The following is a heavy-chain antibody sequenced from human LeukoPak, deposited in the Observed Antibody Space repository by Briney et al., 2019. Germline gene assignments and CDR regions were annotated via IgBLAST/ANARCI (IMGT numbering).Heavy chain of an antibody. Sequence: SETLSLTCTVSGYSITIGYYCAWIRQPPGKGLEWIGSVYRDGSTYYNPSLKSRVIISVDTSRNQVSLQLSSVTAADTAVYYCAREVTTTAFDYWGQGTLVTVSS. CDR2: VYRDGST. CDR1: GYSITIGYY. J-gene: IGHJ4*02. CDR3: AREVTTTAFDY. D-gene: IGHD5-12*01. V-gene: IGHV4-38-2*02.